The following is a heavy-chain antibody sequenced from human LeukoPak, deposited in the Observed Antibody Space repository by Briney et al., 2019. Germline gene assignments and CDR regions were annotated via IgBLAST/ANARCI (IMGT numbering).Heavy chain of an antibody. CDR3: ATSRKDWIGFFDI. CDR2: IFYSGST. Sequence: SETLSLTCTVSGGSISSYYWSWIRQPPGKGLEWIGFIFYSGSTSYNPALKSRGAISLDPSKTKFSLTLNSVTAADTAVYYCATSRKDWIGFFDIWSQGTLVTVSS. CDR1: GGSISSYY. V-gene: IGHV4-59*01. J-gene: IGHJ4*02. D-gene: IGHD3-3*01.